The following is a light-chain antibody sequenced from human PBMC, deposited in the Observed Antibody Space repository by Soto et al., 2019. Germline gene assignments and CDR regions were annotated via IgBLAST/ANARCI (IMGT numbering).Light chain of an antibody. CDR3: QQYNSWPPIT. CDR1: ESVRSK. Sequence: EIVMTQSPATLSVSPGEGVTLSCRASESVRSKVAWYQQKPGQAPRLLIYGSSTRATGIPDRFRGSGSGTEYTLTIRSLQSEDFAVYYCQQYNSWPPITFGQGTRLEIK. J-gene: IGKJ5*01. CDR2: GSS. V-gene: IGKV3-15*01.